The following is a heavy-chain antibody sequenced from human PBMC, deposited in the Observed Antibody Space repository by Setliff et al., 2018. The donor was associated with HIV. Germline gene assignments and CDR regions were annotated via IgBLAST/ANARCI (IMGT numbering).Heavy chain of an antibody. Sequence: SVKVSCKVPGDTSSSYTISWVRQAPGQGLEWAGGIIALVGATSYAQKFQDRVTLTTDDSTNTAYMELSSLRSEDTAMYYCARSHEYGGSSAYWGQGTLVTVSS. CDR2: IIALVGAT. CDR3: ARSHEYGGSSAY. V-gene: IGHV1-69*16. D-gene: IGHD1-26*01. CDR1: GDTSSSYT. J-gene: IGHJ4*02.